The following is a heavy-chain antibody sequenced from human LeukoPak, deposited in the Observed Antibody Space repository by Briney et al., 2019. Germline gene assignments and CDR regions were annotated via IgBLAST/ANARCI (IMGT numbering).Heavy chain of an antibody. D-gene: IGHD3-9*01. CDR1: GFTLSSYR. CDR3: SRSPKRGYFDWLPADYFDY. Sequence: GGSLSLSCAASGFTLSSYRMNWVRQAPGKGLEWVSSISSSSSYIYYADSVKGRFTISRDNAKNSLYLQMNSLRAEDTAVYYCSRSPKRGYFDWLPADYFDYWGQGTLVTVSS. J-gene: IGHJ4*02. CDR2: ISSSSSYI. V-gene: IGHV3-21*01.